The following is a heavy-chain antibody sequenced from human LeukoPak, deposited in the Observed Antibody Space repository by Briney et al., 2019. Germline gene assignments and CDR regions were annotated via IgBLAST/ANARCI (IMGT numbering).Heavy chain of an antibody. J-gene: IGHJ4*02. CDR3: ARTVRGANFDY. Sequence: PSQTLSLTCAVSGGSISSGGYSWSWIPQPPWKGLEWIGYIYHSGSTYYNPSLKSRVTISVDRSKNQFSLKLSSVTAADTAVYYCARTVRGANFDYWGQGTLVTVSS. V-gene: IGHV4-30-2*01. CDR1: GGSISSGGYS. D-gene: IGHD3-10*01. CDR2: IYHSGST.